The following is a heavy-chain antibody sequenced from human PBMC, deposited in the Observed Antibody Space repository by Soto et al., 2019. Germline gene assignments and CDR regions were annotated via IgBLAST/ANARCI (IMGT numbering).Heavy chain of an antibody. V-gene: IGHV1-18*01. J-gene: IGHJ5*02. CDR2: ISLYSDGT. D-gene: IGHD2-2*01. CDR3: ARVVPGAEAWFGP. CDR1: GYTFSNYC. Sequence: ASLKVSCATSGYTFSNYCITGVRQSPGQPLEWLGWISLYSDGTNYAQKFQGRVSMTTDTSTTTAYMELRSLRSDDTAVYYCARVVPGAEAWFGPWGQGTLVTVSS.